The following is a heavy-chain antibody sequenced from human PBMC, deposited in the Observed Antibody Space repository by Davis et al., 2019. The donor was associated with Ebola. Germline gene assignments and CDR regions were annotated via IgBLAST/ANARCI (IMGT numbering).Heavy chain of an antibody. CDR2: ISSSSSYI. Sequence: PGGSLRLSCAASGFTFSSYAMNWVRQAPGKGLEWVSSISSSSSYIYYADSVKGRFTISRDNAKNSLYLQMNSLRAEDTAVYYCAKDRFKHDYGGNSLGYWGQGTLVTVSS. D-gene: IGHD4-23*01. CDR3: AKDRFKHDYGGNSLGY. CDR1: GFTFSSYA. J-gene: IGHJ4*02. V-gene: IGHV3-21*04.